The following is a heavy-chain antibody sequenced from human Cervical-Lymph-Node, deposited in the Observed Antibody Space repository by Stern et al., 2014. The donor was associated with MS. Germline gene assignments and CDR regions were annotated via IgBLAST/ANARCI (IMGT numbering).Heavy chain of an antibody. CDR3: TTDLGDGDYLYYFDY. CDR2: IKSKTDGGTT. Sequence: EVQLVQSGGGLVKPGGSLRLSCAASGFTFSNAWMSWVRQAPGKGLEWVGRIKSKTDGGTTDYAAPVKGRFTISRDDSKNTLYLQMNSLKTEDTAVYYCTTDLGDGDYLYYFDYWGQGTLVTVSS. D-gene: IGHD4-17*01. V-gene: IGHV3-15*01. J-gene: IGHJ4*02. CDR1: GFTFSNAW.